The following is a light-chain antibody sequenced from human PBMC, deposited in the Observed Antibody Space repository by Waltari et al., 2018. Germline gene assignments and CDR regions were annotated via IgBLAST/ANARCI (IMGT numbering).Light chain of an antibody. CDR2: GAS. CDR1: QSVSSY. J-gene: IGKJ2*01. Sequence: EIVLTQSPATLSLSPGDRATLSCRASQSVSSYLAWYQQKPGQAPRLLIYGASSRASGIPARFSGSGSGTDFTLTISSLEPEDFAAYYCQQRSNWRYTFGQGTKLEIK. CDR3: QQRSNWRYT. V-gene: IGKV3-11*01.